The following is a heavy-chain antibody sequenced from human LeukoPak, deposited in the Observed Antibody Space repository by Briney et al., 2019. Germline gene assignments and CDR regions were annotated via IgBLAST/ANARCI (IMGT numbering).Heavy chain of an antibody. D-gene: IGHD3-10*01. V-gene: IGHV3-21*01. CDR1: GFTFSSYS. J-gene: IGHJ4*02. CDR3: ARDRHHRFGELFP. CDR2: ISSSSSYI. Sequence: GGSLRLSCAASGFTFSSYSMNWVRQAPGKGLEWVSSISSSSSYIYHADSVKGRFTISRDNARNSLYLQMNSLRAEDTAVYYCARDRHHRFGELFPWGQGTRVTVSS.